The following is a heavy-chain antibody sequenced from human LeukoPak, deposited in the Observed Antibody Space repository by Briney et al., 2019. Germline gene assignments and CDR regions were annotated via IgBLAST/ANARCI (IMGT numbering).Heavy chain of an antibody. CDR2: ISGSGGST. J-gene: IGHJ4*02. CDR3: AKSIGDSSGWYVFDY. CDR1: GFTFSSYA. D-gene: IGHD6-19*01. Sequence: GGSLRLSCAASGFTFSSYAMSWVHQAPGKGLEWVSAISGSGGSTYYADSVKGRFTISRDNSKNTLYLQMNSLRAEDTAVYYCAKSIGDSSGWYVFDYWGQGTLVTVSS. V-gene: IGHV3-23*01.